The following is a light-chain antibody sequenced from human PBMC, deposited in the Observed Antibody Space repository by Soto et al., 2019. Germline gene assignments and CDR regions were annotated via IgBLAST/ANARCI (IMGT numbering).Light chain of an antibody. V-gene: IGKV3-20*01. Sequence: EIVLTQSPGTLSLSPGERATLSCRASQSVSSSNLAWYQQIPGQAPRLLLYGASNRATGIPDRFSGSGYGTDFTLTISRLEPEDCAVYYCQQYGTSPDWEQWTFGQGTKVEI. J-gene: IGKJ1*01. CDR1: QSVSSSN. CDR3: QQYGTSPDWEQWT. CDR2: GAS.